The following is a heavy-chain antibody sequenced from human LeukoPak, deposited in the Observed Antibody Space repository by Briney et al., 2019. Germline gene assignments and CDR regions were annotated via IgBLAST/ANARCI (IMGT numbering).Heavy chain of an antibody. D-gene: IGHD3-22*01. V-gene: IGHV3-53*01. J-gene: IGHJ4*02. CDR3: ARGQYYDSSGFDY. CDR2: LYSSGNT. CDR1: GFRVSSNY. Sequence: GGSLRLSCAASGFRVSSNYMSWVRQAPGKGLEWVSVLYSSGNTYYTDSLKGRFTISRDDSKNTVYLQMNSLRVEDTAVYYCARGQYYDSSGFDYWGQGTLVTVSS.